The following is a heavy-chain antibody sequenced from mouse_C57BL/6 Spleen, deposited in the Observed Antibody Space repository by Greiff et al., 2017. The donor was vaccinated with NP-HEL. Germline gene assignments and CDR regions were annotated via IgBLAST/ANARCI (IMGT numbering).Heavy chain of an antibody. V-gene: IGHV5-16*01. D-gene: IGHD1-1*01. CDR1: GFTFSDYY. J-gene: IGHJ1*03. Sequence: EVKVVESEGGLVQPGSSMKLSCTASGFTFSDYYMAWVRQVPEKGLEWVANINYDGSSTYYLDSLKSRFIISRDNAKNILYLQMSSLKSEDTATYYCARDLYYGSSNWYFDVWGTGTTVTVSS. CDR2: INYDGSST. CDR3: ARDLYYGSSNWYFDV.